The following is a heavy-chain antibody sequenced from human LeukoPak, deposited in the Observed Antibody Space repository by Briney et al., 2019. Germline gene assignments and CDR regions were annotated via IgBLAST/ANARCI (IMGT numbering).Heavy chain of an antibody. Sequence: ASVNVSCTASGYTFTSYAMNWVRQAPGQGLEWMGWINTNTGNPTYAQGFTGRFVFPLHTSVSTAYLQISSLKAEDTAVYYCARAYDFWSGSTFGYWGEGTLVTVSS. CDR1: GYTFTSYA. D-gene: IGHD3-3*01. J-gene: IGHJ4*02. CDR3: ARAYDFWSGSTFGY. CDR2: INTNTGNP. V-gene: IGHV7-4-1*02.